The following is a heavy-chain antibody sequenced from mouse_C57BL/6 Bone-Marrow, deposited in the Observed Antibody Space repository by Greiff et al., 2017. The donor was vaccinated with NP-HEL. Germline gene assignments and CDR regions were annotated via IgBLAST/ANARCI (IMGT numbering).Heavy chain of an antibody. Sequence: QVQLQQPGAELVMPGASVKLSCKASGYTFTSYWMHWVKQRPGQGLEWIGEIDPSDSYTNYNQKFKGKSTLTVDKSSSTAYMQLSSRTSEDSAVYYCARGVPWFAYWGQGTLVTVSA. CDR1: GYTFTSYW. CDR2: IDPSDSYT. J-gene: IGHJ3*01. CDR3: ARGVPWFAY. V-gene: IGHV1-69*01.